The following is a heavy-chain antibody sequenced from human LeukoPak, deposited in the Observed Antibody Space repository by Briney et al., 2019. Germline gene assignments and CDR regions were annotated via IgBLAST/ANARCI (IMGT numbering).Heavy chain of an antibody. V-gene: IGHV4-34*01. Sequence: SETLSLTCAVYSGSFSGIYWSWIRQPPGKGLEWIGEINHSGSTNYNPSLKSRTTISVDTSKNQLSLKLSSVTAADTAVYYCARGCRSSTGCYLNYWGQGTLVTVSS. CDR2: INHSGST. D-gene: IGHD2-2*01. CDR1: SGSFSGIY. J-gene: IGHJ4*02. CDR3: ARGCRSSTGCYLNY.